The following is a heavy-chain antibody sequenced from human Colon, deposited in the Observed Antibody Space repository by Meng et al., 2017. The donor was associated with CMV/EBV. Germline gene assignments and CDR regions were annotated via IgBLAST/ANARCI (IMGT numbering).Heavy chain of an antibody. CDR1: GFTFSKYS. CDR2: ISSSSYI. J-gene: IGHJ5*02. D-gene: IGHD3-10*01. Sequence: GESLKISCAASGFTFSKYSINWVRQAPGKGLEWVSSISSSSYIYYADSVKGRFTISRDNAKNSLYLQMNSLRAEDTAVYYCARDSQEFTITNWLDPWGQGTLVTVSS. CDR3: ARDSQEFTITNWLDP. V-gene: IGHV3-21*01.